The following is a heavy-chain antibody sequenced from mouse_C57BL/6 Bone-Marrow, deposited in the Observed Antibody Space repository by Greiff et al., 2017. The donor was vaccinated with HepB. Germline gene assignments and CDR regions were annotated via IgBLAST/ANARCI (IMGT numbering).Heavy chain of an antibody. J-gene: IGHJ2*01. V-gene: IGHV1-15*01. D-gene: IGHD4-1*01. Sequence: QVQLQQSGAELVRPGASVTLSCKASGYTFTDYEMHWVKQTPVHGLEWIGAIDPETGGTAYNQKFTGKAILTADKSSSTAYMELRSLTSEDSAVYYCTRVHWDVCFDYWGQGTTLTVSS. CDR3: TRVHWDVCFDY. CDR2: IDPETGGT. CDR1: GYTFTDYE.